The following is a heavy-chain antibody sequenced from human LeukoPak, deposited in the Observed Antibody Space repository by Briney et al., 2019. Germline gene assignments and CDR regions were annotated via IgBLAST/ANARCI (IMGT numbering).Heavy chain of an antibody. J-gene: IGHJ1*01. CDR2: INPNSGGT. CDR3: ARGVYGSSEYFQH. CDR1: GYTFSAYY. D-gene: IGHD6-6*01. Sequence: ASVKVSCKPSGYTFSAYYIHWVRQAPGQGLEWMGWINPNSGGTNYAQGFQGRVTMTRDTSISTAYMELSRLRSDDTAVYYCARGVYGSSEYFQHWGQGTLVTVSS. V-gene: IGHV1-2*02.